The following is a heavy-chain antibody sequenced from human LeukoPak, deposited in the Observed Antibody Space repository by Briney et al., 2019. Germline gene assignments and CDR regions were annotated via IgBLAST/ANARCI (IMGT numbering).Heavy chain of an antibody. J-gene: IGHJ4*02. CDR3: ARDNYGDYDGGGY. CDR1: RFTFDDYG. V-gene: IGHV3-20*01. Sequence: GGSLRLSCAASRFTFDDYGMSWVRQAPGKGLEWVSGINWNGGSTGYADSVKGRFTISRDNAKNSLYLQMNSLRAEDTALYHCARDNYGDYDGGGYWGQGTLVTVSS. CDR2: INWNGGST. D-gene: IGHD4-17*01.